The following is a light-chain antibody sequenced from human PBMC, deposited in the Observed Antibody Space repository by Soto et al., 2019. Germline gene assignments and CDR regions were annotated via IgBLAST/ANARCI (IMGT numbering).Light chain of an antibody. J-gene: IGLJ1*01. Sequence: QSVLAQPPSASGSPGQSVTISCTGTSSDVGGYNYVSWYQQHPGKAPKLMIYEVNKRPSGVPDRFSGSKSGYTASLTVYGLQAEDEADYYCSSYAGSNNFVFGTGTKVT. V-gene: IGLV2-8*01. CDR2: EVN. CDR3: SSYAGSNNFV. CDR1: SSDVGGYNY.